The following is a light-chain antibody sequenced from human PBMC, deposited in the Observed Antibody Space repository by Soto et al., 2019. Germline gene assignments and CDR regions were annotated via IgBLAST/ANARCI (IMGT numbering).Light chain of an antibody. CDR3: LQQNTLPYT. Sequence: DIQMTQSPSSQSASVGDSVTITCRASQDIRNDLGWYQHKPGKVPKRLIHTASTFQSWVPSRFSGSGSGTEFTLTISSLQPEDFATYYCLQQNTLPYTFGQGTKLEIK. J-gene: IGKJ2*01. CDR1: QDIRND. V-gene: IGKV1-17*01. CDR2: TAS.